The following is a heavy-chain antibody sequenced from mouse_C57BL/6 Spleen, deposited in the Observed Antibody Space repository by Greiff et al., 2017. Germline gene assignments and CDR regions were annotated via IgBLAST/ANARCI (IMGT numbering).Heavy chain of an antibody. CDR2: IDPETGGT. CDR3: TRTTYDGYYLYAMDY. J-gene: IGHJ4*01. CDR1: GYTFTDYE. Sequence: VKLQQSGAELVRPGASVTLSCKASGYTFTDYEMHWVKQTPVHGLEWIGAIDPETGGTAYNQKFKGKAILTADKSSSTAYMELRSLTSEDSAVYYCTRTTYDGYYLYAMDYWGQGTSVTVSS. D-gene: IGHD2-3*01. V-gene: IGHV1-15*01.